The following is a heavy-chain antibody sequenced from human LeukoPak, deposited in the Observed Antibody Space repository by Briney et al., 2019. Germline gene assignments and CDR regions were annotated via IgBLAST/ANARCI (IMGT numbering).Heavy chain of an antibody. CDR1: GGSISSYY. CDR2: IYTSGST. J-gene: IGHJ4*02. CDR3: ARYNAAVATTNFDY. Sequence: PSETLSLTCTVSGGSISSYYWSWIRRPAGKGLEWIGRIYTSGSTNYNPSLKSRVTISVDTSKNQFSLKLSSVTAADTAVYYCARYNAAVATTNFDYWGQGTLVTVSS. V-gene: IGHV4-4*07. D-gene: IGHD5-12*01.